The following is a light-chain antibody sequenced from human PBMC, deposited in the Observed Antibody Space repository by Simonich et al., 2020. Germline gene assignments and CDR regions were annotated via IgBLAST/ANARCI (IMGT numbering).Light chain of an antibody. J-gene: IGLJ3*02. V-gene: IGLV2-14*01. CDR1: SSDVGGYNY. CDR2: DVS. Sequence: QSALTQPASVSGSPGQSITISCTGTSSDVGGYNYVSWYQQHPGKAPKLMIYDVSKPPSGVSNRFSGSKSGNTASLTISGLQAEDEADYYCSSYTSRRTWVFGGGTKLTVL. CDR3: SSYTSRRTWV.